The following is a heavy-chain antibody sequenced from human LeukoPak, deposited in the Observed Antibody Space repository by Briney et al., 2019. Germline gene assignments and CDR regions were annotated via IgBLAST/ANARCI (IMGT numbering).Heavy chain of an antibody. V-gene: IGHV1-69*13. CDR3: ARTRRYSSSSYDQYYFDY. CDR1: GGTFSSYA. J-gene: IGHJ4*02. Sequence: GASVKVSCKASGGTFSSYAISWVRQAPGQGLEWMGGIIPIFGTANYAQKFQGRVTITADESMSTAYMELSSLSSEDTAVYYSARTRRYSSSSYDQYYFDYWGQGTLVTVSS. D-gene: IGHD6-13*01. CDR2: IIPIFGTA.